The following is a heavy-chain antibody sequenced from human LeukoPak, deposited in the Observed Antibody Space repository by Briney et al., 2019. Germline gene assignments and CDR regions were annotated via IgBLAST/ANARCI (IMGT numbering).Heavy chain of an antibody. CDR1: GGSFSGYY. Sequence: SETLPLTCAVYGGSFSGYYWSWIRQPPGKGLEWIGEINHSGSTNYNPSLKSRVTISVDTSKNQFSLKLSSVTAADTAVYYCARVVVVVPAAGNYYYGLDVWGQGTTVTVSS. J-gene: IGHJ6*02. V-gene: IGHV4-34*01. CDR3: ARVVVVVPAAGNYYYGLDV. D-gene: IGHD2-2*01. CDR2: INHSGST.